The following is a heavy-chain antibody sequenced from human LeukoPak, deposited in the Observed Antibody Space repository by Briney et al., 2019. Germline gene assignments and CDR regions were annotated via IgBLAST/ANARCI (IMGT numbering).Heavy chain of an antibody. J-gene: IGHJ6*03. Sequence: GGSLRLSCAASGFTFSSYAMHWVRQAPGKGLEYVSAISSNGGSTYYANSVKGRFTISRDNSKNTLYLQMGSLRAEDMAVYYCARGDVDTAMVTWVYYYYYMDVWGKGTTVTVSS. CDR2: ISSNGGST. V-gene: IGHV3-64*01. CDR1: GFTFSSYA. CDR3: ARGDVDTAMVTWVYYYYYMDV. D-gene: IGHD5-18*01.